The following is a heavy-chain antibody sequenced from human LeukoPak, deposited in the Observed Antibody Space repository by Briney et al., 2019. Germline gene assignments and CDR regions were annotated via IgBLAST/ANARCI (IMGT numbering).Heavy chain of an antibody. Sequence: GSLRLSCAASGFTVSSNYMSWVRQAPGKGLEWVSVIYSGGSTYYADSVKSRFTISRDNSKNTLYLQMNSLRAEDTAVYYCATPPGNILTGYQYYYYGMDVWGQGTTVTVSS. CDR3: ATPPGNILTGYQYYYYGMDV. J-gene: IGHJ6*02. V-gene: IGHV3-53*01. CDR1: GFTVSSNY. CDR2: IYSGGST. D-gene: IGHD3-9*01.